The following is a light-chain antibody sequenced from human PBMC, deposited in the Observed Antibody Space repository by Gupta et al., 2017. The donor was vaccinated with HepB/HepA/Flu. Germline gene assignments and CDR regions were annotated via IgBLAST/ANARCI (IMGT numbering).Light chain of an antibody. CDR1: QDVSGF. CDR2: DAY. Sequence: EIVLTQSPATLSLSPGERDTLSCRTSQDVSGFLAWYQQRPGQAPRLLIYDAYKRASGIPGRFSGSGSGTDFSLTIDSLGPEDFAVYYCQQRNDWPVTFGHGTRVDIK. V-gene: IGKV3-11*01. CDR3: QQRNDWPVT. J-gene: IGKJ3*01.